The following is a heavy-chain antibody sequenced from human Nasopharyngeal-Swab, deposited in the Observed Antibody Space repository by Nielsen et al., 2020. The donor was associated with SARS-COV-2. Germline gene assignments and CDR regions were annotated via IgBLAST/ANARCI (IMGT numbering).Heavy chain of an antibody. CDR1: GFSLSTSGVG. D-gene: IGHD3-3*01. Sequence: SGPTLVKPTQTLTLTCTFSGFSLSTSGVGVGWIRQPPGKALEWLALIYWDDDKRYSPSLKSRLTITKDTSKNQVVLTMTNMDPVDTATYYCARIEREVTIFGVVWYNWFDPWGQGTLVTVSS. CDR3: ARIEREVTIFGVVWYNWFDP. V-gene: IGHV2-5*02. J-gene: IGHJ5*02. CDR2: IYWDDDK.